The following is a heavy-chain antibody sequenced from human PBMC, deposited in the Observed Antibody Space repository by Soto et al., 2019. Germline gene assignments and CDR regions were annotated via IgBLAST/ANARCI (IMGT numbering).Heavy chain of an antibody. CDR3: ARDGRYDFWSGYYPTNWFDP. J-gene: IGHJ5*02. CDR1: GYTFTSYG. Sequence: ASVKVSCKASGYTFTSYGISWVRQAPGQGLEWMGWISAYNGNTNYAQKLQGRVTMTTDTSTSTAYMELRSLRSDDTAVYYCARDGRYDFWSGYYPTNWFDPWGQGTLVTVSS. D-gene: IGHD3-3*01. CDR2: ISAYNGNT. V-gene: IGHV1-18*01.